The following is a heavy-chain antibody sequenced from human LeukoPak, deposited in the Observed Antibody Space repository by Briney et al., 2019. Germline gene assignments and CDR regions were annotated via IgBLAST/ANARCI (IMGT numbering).Heavy chain of an antibody. V-gene: IGHV1-2*02. CDR2: INPNSGGT. Sequence: ASVKVSCKASGYTFTGYYIHWVRQAPGQGLECMGWINPNSGGTNYAQKFQGRVTMTRDTSVSTAYMELNRLRSDDTAVYYCARGGSGSYFSWLDPWGQGTLVTVSS. D-gene: IGHD3-10*01. CDR1: GYTFTGYY. J-gene: IGHJ5*02. CDR3: ARGGSGSYFSWLDP.